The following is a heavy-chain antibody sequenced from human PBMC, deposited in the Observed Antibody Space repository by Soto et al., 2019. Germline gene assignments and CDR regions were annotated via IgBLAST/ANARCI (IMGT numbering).Heavy chain of an antibody. D-gene: IGHD4-17*01. CDR2: ISYDGSSQ. J-gene: IGHJ6*02. CDR1: GFTFSAYA. CDR3: ARGAVTTNYYYYGIDV. V-gene: IGHV3-30-3*01. Sequence: GGSLRLSCAASGFTFSAYAMHWVRQAPVKGLEWVAVISYDGSSQNYADSVKGRFTISRDNSKNTLYLQMNSLRDEDMALYFSARGAVTTNYYYYGIDVWGRGTTVTVSS.